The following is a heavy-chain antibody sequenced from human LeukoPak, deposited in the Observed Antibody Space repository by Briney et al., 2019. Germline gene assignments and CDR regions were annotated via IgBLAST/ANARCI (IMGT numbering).Heavy chain of an antibody. Sequence: GASVKVSCKVSGYTLTELSMHWVRQAPGKGLEWMGGFDPEDGETIYAQKFQGRVTMTEDTSTDTAYMELSSLRSEDTAVYYCATDWTSLKWFGVKGPWGQGTLVTVSS. CDR1: GYTLTELS. CDR3: ATDWTSLKWFGVKGP. CDR2: FDPEDGET. V-gene: IGHV1-24*01. D-gene: IGHD3-10*01. J-gene: IGHJ5*02.